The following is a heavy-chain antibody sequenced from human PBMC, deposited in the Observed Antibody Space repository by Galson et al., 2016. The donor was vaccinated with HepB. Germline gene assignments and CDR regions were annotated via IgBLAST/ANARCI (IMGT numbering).Heavy chain of an antibody. V-gene: IGHV1-69*06. Sequence: SVKVSCKASGYSFVGFGLAWVRQGAGQGLEWMGRITPIFGTANYALKFQGRVTISADKSTTTTYMELSSLRSEDTAVYYCVRSDSYYPNYFDYGGQGTLVAVSS. D-gene: IGHD3-22*01. CDR2: ITPIFGTA. J-gene: IGHJ4*02. CDR3: VRSDSYYPNYFDY. CDR1: GYSFVGFG.